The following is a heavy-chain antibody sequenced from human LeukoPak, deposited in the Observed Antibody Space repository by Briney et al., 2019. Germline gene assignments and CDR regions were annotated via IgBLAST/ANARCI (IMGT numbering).Heavy chain of an antibody. CDR1: GYTFSSYA. D-gene: IGHD2-2*01. Sequence: ASVKVSCKASGYTFSSYAMNWVRQAPGQGLEWMGWINPNSGGTNYAQKFQGRVTMTRDTSISTAYMELSRLRSDDTAVYYCARDALNNGYCSSTSCLDGYYYYYMDVWGKGTTVTVSS. V-gene: IGHV1-2*02. J-gene: IGHJ6*03. CDR3: ARDALNNGYCSSTSCLDGYYYYYMDV. CDR2: INPNSGGT.